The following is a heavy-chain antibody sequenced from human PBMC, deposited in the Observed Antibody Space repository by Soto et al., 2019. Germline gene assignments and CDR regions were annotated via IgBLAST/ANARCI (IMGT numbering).Heavy chain of an antibody. D-gene: IGHD2-2*01. CDR1: GFTFSSYS. V-gene: IGHV3-21*01. CDR3: ASDLVVVPAAILLDYYYMDV. Sequence: PGGSLRLSCAASGFTFSSYSMNWVRQAPGKGLEWVSSISSSSSYIYYADSVKGRITISRDNAKNSLYLQMNSLRAEDTAVYYCASDLVVVPAAILLDYYYMDVWGKGTTVTVSS. J-gene: IGHJ6*03. CDR2: ISSSSSYI.